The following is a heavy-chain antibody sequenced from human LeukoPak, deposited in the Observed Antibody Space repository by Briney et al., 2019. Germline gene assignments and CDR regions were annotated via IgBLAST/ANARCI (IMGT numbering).Heavy chain of an antibody. J-gene: IGHJ4*02. D-gene: IGHD5-18*01. CDR1: GFTFSSYA. V-gene: IGHV3-30-3*01. CDR2: ISYDGSNK. CDR3: ARGRGIYSYGRYYFDY. Sequence: PGGSLRLSCAASGFTFSSYAMLWVRQAPGKGLEWVAVISYDGSNKYYADSVKGRFTISRDNSKNTLYLQMNSLRAEDTAVYYCARGRGIYSYGRYYFDYWGRGTLVTVSS.